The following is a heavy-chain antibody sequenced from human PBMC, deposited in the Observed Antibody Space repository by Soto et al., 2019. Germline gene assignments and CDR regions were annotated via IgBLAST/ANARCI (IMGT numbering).Heavy chain of an antibody. CDR2: MNPNSGNT. CDR3: ARHGGFGGSGDFYYSYGMDV. V-gene: IGHV1-8*01. D-gene: IGHD3-10*01. Sequence: GASVKVSCKASGYTFTSYDINWVRQATGQGLEWMGWMNPNSGNTGYAQKFQGRVTMTRNTAISTAYMELSSLRSEDTAVYYCARHGGFGGSGDFYYSYGMDVWGQGTTVTVSS. CDR1: GYTFTSYD. J-gene: IGHJ6*02.